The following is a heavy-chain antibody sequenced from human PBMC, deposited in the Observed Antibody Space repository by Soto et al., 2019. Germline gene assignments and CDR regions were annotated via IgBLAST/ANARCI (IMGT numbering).Heavy chain of an antibody. Sequence: GGSLRLSCAASGFTFSTYAMSWVRQAPGKGLEWVSGISGSGGSTYYADSVKGRLTISRDNSKNTLYLHMNSLRAEDTAVYYCAKDARGGYSRPGPFDLWGQGTMVTVSS. J-gene: IGHJ3*01. D-gene: IGHD5-12*01. CDR3: AKDARGGYSRPGPFDL. CDR2: ISGSGGST. V-gene: IGHV3-23*01. CDR1: GFTFSTYA.